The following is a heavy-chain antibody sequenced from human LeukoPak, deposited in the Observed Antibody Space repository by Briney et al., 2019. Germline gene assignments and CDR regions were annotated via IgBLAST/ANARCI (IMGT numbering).Heavy chain of an antibody. J-gene: IGHJ4*02. V-gene: IGHV3-11*04. CDR2: ISSSGSTI. CDR1: GFTFSDYY. D-gene: IGHD2-15*01. CDR3: ARVGYCSGGSCYSGASEFDY. Sequence: GGSLRLSCAASGFTFSDYYMSWIRQAPGKGLEWVSYISSSGSTIYYADSVKGRFTISRDNAKNSLYLQMNSLRAEDTAVYYCARVGYCSGGSCYSGASEFDYWGQGTLVTVSS.